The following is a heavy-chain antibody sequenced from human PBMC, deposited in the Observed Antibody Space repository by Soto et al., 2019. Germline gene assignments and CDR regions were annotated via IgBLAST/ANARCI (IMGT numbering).Heavy chain of an antibody. J-gene: IGHJ4*02. Sequence: QVHLVESGGGVVQPSNSLRLSCTASGFTFSIYGMHWVRQAPGKGLEWVAVIWYDGTKKHYTDTVKGGFTISRDNSQNTLYLQMNSQRAEDTAVYYCASELSAASTPYFLDYWGQGTLVTVSS. D-gene: IGHD2-15*01. CDR1: GFTFSIYG. V-gene: IGHV3-33*01. CDR2: IWYDGTKK. CDR3: ASELSAASTPYFLDY.